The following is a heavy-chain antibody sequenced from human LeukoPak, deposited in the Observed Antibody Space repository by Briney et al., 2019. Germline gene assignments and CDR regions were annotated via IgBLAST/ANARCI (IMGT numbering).Heavy chain of an antibody. CDR2: IYSSGNT. D-gene: IGHD3-3*01. Sequence: SETLSLTCTVSGGSIISNRHYWSWIRQPAGKGLEWIGHIYSSGNTKYNPSLKSRLTMSIDSSKNQFSLILTSVTAADTAVYYCARVALITIHEDDAFDIWGQGTVVTVSS. J-gene: IGHJ3*02. CDR3: ARVALITIHEDDAFDI. CDR1: GGSIISNRHY. V-gene: IGHV4-61*09.